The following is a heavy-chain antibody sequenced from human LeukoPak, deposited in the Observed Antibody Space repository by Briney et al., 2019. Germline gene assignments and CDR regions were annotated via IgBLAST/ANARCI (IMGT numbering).Heavy chain of an antibody. CDR3: ARGGIAAAGIQFDY. CDR1: GFTFSDYG. D-gene: IGHD6-13*01. V-gene: IGHV3-30*03. J-gene: IGHJ4*02. CDR2: ISYDGSNK. Sequence: PGGSLRLSCVASGFTFSDYGMHWVRQAPGKGLEWVAVISYDGSNKYYADSVKGRFIISRDDSKNTLYLLMNSLRGEDTAVYYCARGGIAAAGIQFDYWGQGTLVTVSS.